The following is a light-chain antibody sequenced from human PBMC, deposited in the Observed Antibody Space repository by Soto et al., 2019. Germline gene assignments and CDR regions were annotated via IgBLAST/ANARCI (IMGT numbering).Light chain of an antibody. CDR2: VEGSGSY. J-gene: IGLJ2*01. V-gene: IGLV4-60*02. Sequence: QSVLTQSSSASASLGSSVTLTCTLSSGHSTYIIAWHQQQPGEAPRYLMKVEGSGSYNRGSGVPDRFSGSSSGADRYLTISNLQFEDEADYYCETWDSYNFGVFGGGTKLTVL. CDR3: ETWDSYNFGV. CDR1: SGHSTYI.